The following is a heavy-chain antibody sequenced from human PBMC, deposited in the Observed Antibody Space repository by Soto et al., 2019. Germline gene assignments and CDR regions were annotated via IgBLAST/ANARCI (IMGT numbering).Heavy chain of an antibody. J-gene: IGHJ4*02. CDR3: ARESNLHVFDY. CDR1: GDSISSAVSY. CDR2: TNGEGSA. Sequence: SETLSLTCAVSGDSISSAVSYWSWVRQPPGKGLEWIGETNGEGSAFYNPSLKTRVAISLDTPKNQFSLKLSSMTAADTAVYYCARESNLHVFDYWGQGTLVTVSS. V-gene: IGHV4-30-4*01.